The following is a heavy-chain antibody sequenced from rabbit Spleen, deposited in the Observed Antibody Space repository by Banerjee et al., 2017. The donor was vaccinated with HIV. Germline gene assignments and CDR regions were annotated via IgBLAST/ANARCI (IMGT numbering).Heavy chain of an antibody. CDR1: GVSFSSGYD. CDR3: ARDAATSFSSYGMDL. CDR2: IYSGDGRT. V-gene: IGHV1S40*01. Sequence: QQLVESGGGLVKPGASLTLTCKASGVSFSSGYDMCWVRQAPGKGLEWIACIYSGDGRTVYASWAKGRVTISKTSSTTVTLQMTSLTAADTATYFCARDAATSFSSYGMDLWGPGTLVTVS. J-gene: IGHJ6*01. D-gene: IGHD8-1*01.